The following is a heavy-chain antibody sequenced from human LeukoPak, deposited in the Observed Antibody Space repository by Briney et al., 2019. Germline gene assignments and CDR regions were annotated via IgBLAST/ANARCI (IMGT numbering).Heavy chain of an antibody. CDR3: AADPGIAVVEPGRLDAFDI. V-gene: IGHV3-21*01. CDR2: ISSSSSYI. D-gene: IGHD6-19*01. Sequence: GGSLRLSCAASGFTFSSYAMSWVRQAPGKGLEWVSSISSSSSYIYYADSVKGRFTISRDNAKNSLYLQMNSLRAEDTAVYYCAADPGIAVVEPGRLDAFDIWGQGTMVTVSS. CDR1: GFTFSSYA. J-gene: IGHJ3*02.